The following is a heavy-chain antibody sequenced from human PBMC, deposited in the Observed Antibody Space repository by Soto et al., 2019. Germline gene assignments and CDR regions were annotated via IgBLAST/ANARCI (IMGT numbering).Heavy chain of an antibody. Sequence: QLQLQESGPGLVKPSETLSLTCTVSGGSISSSSYYWGWIRQPPGKVLEWIGSIYYSGSTYYNPSLKSRVTISVDTSKNQFSLKLSSVTAADTAVYYCAGYSSSYDAFDIWGQGTMVTVSS. V-gene: IGHV4-39*01. D-gene: IGHD6-13*01. CDR2: IYYSGST. CDR3: AGYSSSYDAFDI. J-gene: IGHJ3*02. CDR1: GGSISSSSYY.